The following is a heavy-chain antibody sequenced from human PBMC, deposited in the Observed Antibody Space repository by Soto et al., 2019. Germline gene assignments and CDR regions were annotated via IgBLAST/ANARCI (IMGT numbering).Heavy chain of an antibody. J-gene: IGHJ6*02. Sequence: QVQLVQSGAEVKKPGSSVKVSCKASGGTFGSYAISWVRQAPGQGLEWMGGSIPIPGTANYAQKFQGRVTIAADESTSTAYMELSRLRSEDTAVYYCARSQGSSTSLEIYYYYYYGMDVWGQGTTVTVSS. CDR2: SIPIPGTA. D-gene: IGHD2-2*01. CDR1: GGTFGSYA. CDR3: ARSQGSSTSLEIYYYYYYGMDV. V-gene: IGHV1-69*01.